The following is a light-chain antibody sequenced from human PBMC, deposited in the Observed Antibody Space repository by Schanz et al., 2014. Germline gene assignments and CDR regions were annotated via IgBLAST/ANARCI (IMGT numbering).Light chain of an antibody. Sequence: EIVMTQSPATLSVSPGERVTLSCRASQSVSSNLAWYQQKPGQAPRLLIYDASNRATGIPARFSGSGSGTDFTLTISSLEPEDFAVYYCQQPGAFGQGTKLEIK. CDR3: QQPGA. V-gene: IGKV3-11*01. J-gene: IGKJ2*01. CDR2: DAS. CDR1: QSVSSN.